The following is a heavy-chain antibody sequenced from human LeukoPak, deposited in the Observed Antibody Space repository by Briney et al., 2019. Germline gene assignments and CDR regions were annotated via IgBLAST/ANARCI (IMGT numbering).Heavy chain of an antibody. J-gene: IGHJ3*02. CDR3: ARGSRFGVVGRDAFDI. CDR1: EFSFNTYS. D-gene: IGHD3-3*01. CDR2: ISISSNYI. V-gene: IGHV3-21*01. Sequence: GGSLRLSSAASEFSFNTYSMNWLRQAPGKGLEWVSSISISSNYIYYADSVKGRFTISRDNAKNSLYLQMNSLRAEDTAVYYCARGSRFGVVGRDAFDIWGQGTMVTVSS.